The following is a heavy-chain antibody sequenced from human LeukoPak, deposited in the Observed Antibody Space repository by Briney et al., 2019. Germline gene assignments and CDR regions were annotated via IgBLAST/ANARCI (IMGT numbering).Heavy chain of an antibody. CDR2: IHYSGST. V-gene: IGHV4-59*01. J-gene: IGHJ4*02. D-gene: IGHD3-22*01. CDR3: ARVRDRSSYFYDFDY. Sequence: SETLSLTCTVSGGSINSYYWSWIRQPPGKGLEWIGCIHYSGSTNYNPSLKSRVTISVDTSKNQFSLRLSSVTAADTAVYYCARVRDRSSYFYDFDYGGQGTLVTVSS. CDR1: GGSINSYY.